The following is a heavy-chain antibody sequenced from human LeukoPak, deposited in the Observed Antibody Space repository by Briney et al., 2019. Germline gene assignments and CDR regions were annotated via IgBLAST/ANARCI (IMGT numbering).Heavy chain of an antibody. D-gene: IGHD2-2*01. V-gene: IGHV4-59*01. J-gene: IGHJ3*02. CDR1: GGSLSSYY. Sequence: SETLSLTCTVSGGSLSSYYWSWIGQPPGKGLEWIGYIYYSGSTNYNPCLRSRGTISVDKSKNQFSLKLTSVTAADTAVYYCARAHSRLYCSSTSCFLNAFDIWGQGTMVTVSS. CDR3: ARAHSRLYCSSTSCFLNAFDI. CDR2: IYYSGST.